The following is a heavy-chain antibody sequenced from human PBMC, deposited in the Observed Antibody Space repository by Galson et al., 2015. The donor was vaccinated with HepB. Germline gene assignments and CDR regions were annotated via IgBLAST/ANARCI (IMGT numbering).Heavy chain of an antibody. D-gene: IGHD5-24*01. CDR2: ISAYNGNT. CDR1: GYTFTTYA. CDR3: ARDQDGYNHNFDY. V-gene: IGHV1-18*01. J-gene: IGHJ4*02. Sequence: SVKVSCKASGYTFTTYAMNWVRQAPGQGLEWMGWISAYNGNTNYAQKLQGRVTMTTDTSTSTAYMELRSLRSDDTAVYYCARDQDGYNHNFDYWGQGTLVTVSS.